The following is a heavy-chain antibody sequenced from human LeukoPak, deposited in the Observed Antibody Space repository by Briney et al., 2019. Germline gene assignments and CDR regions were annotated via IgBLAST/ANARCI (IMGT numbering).Heavy chain of an antibody. D-gene: IGHD1-14*01. CDR1: GFTFTSSA. Sequence: ASVTVSCKASGFTFTSSAMHWVRQAPGQGLEWMGWINPNSGGINYAQKFQGRVTMTRDTSISTAYMELSRLRSDDTAVYYCASAKGRKAFDIWGQGTMVTVSS. CDR2: INPNSGGI. V-gene: IGHV1-2*02. CDR3: ASAKGRKAFDI. J-gene: IGHJ3*02.